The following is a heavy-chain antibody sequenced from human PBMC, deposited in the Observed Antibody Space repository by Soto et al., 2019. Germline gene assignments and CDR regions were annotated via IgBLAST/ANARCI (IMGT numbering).Heavy chain of an antibody. V-gene: IGHV3-11*06. CDR2: ISSSSSYT. Sequence: VGSLRLSCAASGFTFSDYYMSWIRQAPGKGLEWVSYISSSSSYTNYADSVKGRFTISGDNAKNSLYLQMNSLRAEDTAVYYCARMLRYFDWFPTEAPVGFDYWGQGTLVTVSS. CDR1: GFTFSDYY. CDR3: ARMLRYFDWFPTEAPVGFDY. J-gene: IGHJ4*02. D-gene: IGHD3-9*01.